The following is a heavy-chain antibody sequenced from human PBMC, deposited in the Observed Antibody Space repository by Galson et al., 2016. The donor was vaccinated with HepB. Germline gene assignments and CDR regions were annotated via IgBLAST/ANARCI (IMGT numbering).Heavy chain of an antibody. CDR3: ARDDSGGWYGFHYDMDV. D-gene: IGHD6-19*01. CDR1: GASISGYY. Sequence: SETLSLTCTVSGASISGYYLSWIRQPPGKGLGWIGYIYYSGRTNYNPSLKSRVTISVDTSKNQFSLKLSSVTAADTAVYYCARDDSGGWYGFHYDMDVWGQGTTVTVSS. J-gene: IGHJ6*02. V-gene: IGHV4-59*01. CDR2: IYYSGRT.